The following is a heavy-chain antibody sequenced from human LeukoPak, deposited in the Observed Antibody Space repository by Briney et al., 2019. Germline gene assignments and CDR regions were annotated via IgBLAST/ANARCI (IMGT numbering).Heavy chain of an antibody. Sequence: SETLSLTCAVYGGSFSGYYWSWIRQPPGKGLEWIGEINHSGSTNYNPSLKSRVTISVDTSKNQFSLKLSSVTAADTAVYYCAGGRYSSSRALGYWGQGTLVTVSS. CDR1: GGSFSGYY. CDR2: INHSGST. J-gene: IGHJ4*02. V-gene: IGHV4-34*01. D-gene: IGHD6-13*01. CDR3: AGGRYSSSRALGY.